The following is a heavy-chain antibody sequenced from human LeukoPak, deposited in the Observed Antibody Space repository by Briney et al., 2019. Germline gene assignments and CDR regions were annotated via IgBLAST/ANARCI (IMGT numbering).Heavy chain of an antibody. CDR2: IYYSGTT. Sequence: SETLSLTCTVSGGPISRYNWRWLRQPPGKGLEWIGYIYYSGTTSYNPPLKSRVTISVDTSKNQFSLKLSSVTAGDTAVYYCARGPGSGTYWAFDYWGQGTLVTVSS. V-gene: IGHV4-59*01. CDR3: ARGPGSGTYWAFDY. J-gene: IGHJ4*02. CDR1: GGPISRYN. D-gene: IGHD1-26*01.